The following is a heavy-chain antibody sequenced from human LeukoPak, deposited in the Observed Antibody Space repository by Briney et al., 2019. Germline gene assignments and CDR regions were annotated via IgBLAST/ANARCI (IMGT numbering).Heavy chain of an antibody. CDR1: GGSFSGYY. CDR3: ARRSGSYYHY. J-gene: IGHJ4*02. V-gene: IGHV4-34*01. D-gene: IGHD1-26*01. CDR2: INHSGST. Sequence: SETLSLTCAVYGGSFSGYYWSWIRQPPGKGLEWIGEINHSGSTNYNPSLKSRVTISVDTSKNQLSLKLSSVTAADTAVYYCARRSGSYYHYWGQGTLVTVSS.